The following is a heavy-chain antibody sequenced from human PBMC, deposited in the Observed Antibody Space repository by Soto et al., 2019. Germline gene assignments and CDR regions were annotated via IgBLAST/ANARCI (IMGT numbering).Heavy chain of an antibody. CDR1: GDSVSSNRAA. CDR3: ARRVTTETTAFDY. D-gene: IGHD1-1*01. Sequence: SQTLSLTCAISGDSVSSNRAAWNWIRQSPSRGLEWLGRTYYRSKWYNDFAISVKSRITINADTSKNQFSLQLSSVTPEDTALFFCARRVTTETTAFDYWGKGTLVTVSS. V-gene: IGHV6-1*01. CDR2: TYYRSKWYN. J-gene: IGHJ4*02.